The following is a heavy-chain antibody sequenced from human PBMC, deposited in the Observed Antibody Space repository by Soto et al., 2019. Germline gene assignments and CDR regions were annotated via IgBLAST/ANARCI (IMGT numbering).Heavy chain of an antibody. J-gene: IGHJ5*02. CDR1: GGSFSGYY. Sequence: SETLSLTCAVYGGSFSGYYWSWIRQPPGKGLEWIGEINHSGSTNYNPSLKSRVTISVDTSKNQFSLKLSSVTAADTAVYYCARGRRLITMDRGVIQSWFDPWGQGTLVTVSS. V-gene: IGHV4-34*01. CDR2: INHSGST. D-gene: IGHD3-10*01. CDR3: ARGRRLITMDRGVIQSWFDP.